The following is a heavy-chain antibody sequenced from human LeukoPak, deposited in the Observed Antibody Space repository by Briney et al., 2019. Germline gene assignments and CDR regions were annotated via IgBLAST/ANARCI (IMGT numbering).Heavy chain of an antibody. CDR1: GFIFSSYS. Sequence: GGSLRLSCAASGFIFSSYSIHWVRQAPGKGLEWVAFIRYDGSREFYADSVKGRFTISRDNSKNTLYLQMNSLRVEDTAVYYCAKDLYGSGSYEIRLFDYWGQGTLVTVSS. CDR2: IRYDGSRE. CDR3: AKDLYGSGSYEIRLFDY. D-gene: IGHD3-10*01. V-gene: IGHV3-30*02. J-gene: IGHJ4*02.